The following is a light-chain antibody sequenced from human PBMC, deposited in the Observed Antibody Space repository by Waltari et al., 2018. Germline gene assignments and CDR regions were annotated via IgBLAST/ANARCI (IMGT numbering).Light chain of an antibody. CDR2: DAS. V-gene: IGKV1-5*01. J-gene: IGKJ2*01. CDR3: QQYNSYSHF. Sequence: TQMTQSPSTLSASVGDRVTITCRASQSISSWLAWYQQKPGKAPKLLIYDASSLESGVPSRFSGSGSGTEFTLTISSLQPDDFATYYCQQYNSYSHFFGQGTKLEIK. CDR1: QSISSW.